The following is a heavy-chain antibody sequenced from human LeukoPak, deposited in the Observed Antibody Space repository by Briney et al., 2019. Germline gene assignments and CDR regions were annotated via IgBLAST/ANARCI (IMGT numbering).Heavy chain of an antibody. D-gene: IGHD1-26*01. J-gene: IGHJ5*02. CDR2: INPNSGGT. CDR1: GYTFTGYY. CDR3: ARFLPQKWELPGNWFDP. Sequence: GASVKVSCKASGYTFTGYYMHWVRQAPGQGLEWMGWINPNSGGTNYAQKFQGRVTMTRDTSISTAYMELSRLRSDDTAVYYCARFLPQKWELPGNWFDPRGQGTLVTVSS. V-gene: IGHV1-2*02.